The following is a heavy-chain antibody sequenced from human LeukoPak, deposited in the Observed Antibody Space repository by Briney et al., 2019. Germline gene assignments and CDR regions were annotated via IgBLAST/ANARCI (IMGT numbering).Heavy chain of an antibody. CDR2: ISWNSDSV. D-gene: IGHD3-16*01. CDR3: ARAGGSRYYYAMDV. CDR1: GFTFDDYG. J-gene: IGHJ6*02. V-gene: IGHV3-9*01. Sequence: PGGSLRLSYAASGFTFDDYGMHWVRQAPGKGLEWVSGISWNSDSVGYADSVKGRFTISRDNAENSLYLQMNSLRAEDTAFYYCARAGGSRYYYAMDVWGQGTTVTVSS.